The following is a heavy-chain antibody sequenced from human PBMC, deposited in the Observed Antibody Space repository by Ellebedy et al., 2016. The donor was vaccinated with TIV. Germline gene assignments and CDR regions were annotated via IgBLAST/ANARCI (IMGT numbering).Heavy chain of an antibody. CDR1: GGSISSYY. D-gene: IGHD6-19*01. V-gene: IGHV4-59*01. Sequence: MPSETLSLTCTVSGGSISSYYWSWIRQPPGKGLEWIGYIYYSGSTNYNPSLKSRVTISVDTSKNQFSLKLSSVTAADTAVYYCARSSRHLYSSGWRQDDAFDIWGQGTMVTVSS. J-gene: IGHJ3*02. CDR2: IYYSGST. CDR3: ARSSRHLYSSGWRQDDAFDI.